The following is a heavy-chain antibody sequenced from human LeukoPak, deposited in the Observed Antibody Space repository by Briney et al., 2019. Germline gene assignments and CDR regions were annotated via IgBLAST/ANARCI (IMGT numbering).Heavy chain of an antibody. CDR2: IIPIFGTA. J-gene: IGHJ5*02. D-gene: IGHD6-13*01. CDR3: ARDTPYIAAAGTISWFDP. V-gene: IGHV1-69*05. CDR1: GGTFSSYA. Sequence: SVKVSCMASGGTFSSYATSWERQAPGQGLEWMGGIIPIFGTANYAQKVQGRVTITTDESTSTAYMELSSLRSEDTAAYYCARDTPYIAAAGTISWFDPWGQGTLVTVSS.